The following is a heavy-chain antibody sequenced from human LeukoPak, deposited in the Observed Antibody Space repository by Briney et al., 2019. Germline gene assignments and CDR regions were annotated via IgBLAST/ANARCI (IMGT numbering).Heavy chain of an antibody. J-gene: IGHJ4*02. CDR2: INPNSGGT. D-gene: IGHD2-15*01. CDR3: ARGDCSGGSCYPSFDY. Sequence: ASVKVSCKASGYTFTGYYMHWVRQAPGQGLEWMGWINPNSGGTNYAQKFQGRVTMTRDTSTSTAYMELRSLRSDDTAVYYCARGDCSGGSCYPSFDYWGQGTLVTVSS. V-gene: IGHV1-2*02. CDR1: GYTFTGYY.